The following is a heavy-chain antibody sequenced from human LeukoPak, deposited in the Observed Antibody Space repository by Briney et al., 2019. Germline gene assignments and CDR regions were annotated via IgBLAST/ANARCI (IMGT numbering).Heavy chain of an antibody. J-gene: IGHJ3*02. Sequence: GGSLRLSCAASGFIFSSYWMTWVRQAPGKGLEWVANIKQDGSEKYYVDSVKGRFTTSRDNAKNSLYLQMNSLRAEDTAVYYCARALNYYDSYDAFDIWGQGTMVTVSS. V-gene: IGHV3-7*01. D-gene: IGHD3-22*01. CDR2: IKQDGSEK. CDR1: GFIFSSYW. CDR3: ARALNYYDSYDAFDI.